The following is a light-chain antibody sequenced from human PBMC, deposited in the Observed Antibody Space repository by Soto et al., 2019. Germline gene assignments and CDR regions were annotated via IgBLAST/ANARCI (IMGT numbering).Light chain of an antibody. V-gene: IGKV3-20*01. CDR2: DAS. CDR3: QQYGNLPWA. Sequence: ETVLRQSPGTLSLSPGGRATLSCWASQSVSRNSLAWYQHKPGQGPRLLIYDASTRATGVPDRFSGRGSGTNFTLTINGLEAEDVAVYHCQQYGNLPWAFGPGSKVDIK. CDR1: QSVSRNS. J-gene: IGKJ1*01.